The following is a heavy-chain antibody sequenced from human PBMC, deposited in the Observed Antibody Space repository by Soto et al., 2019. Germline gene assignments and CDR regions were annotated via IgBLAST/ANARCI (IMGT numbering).Heavy chain of an antibody. Sequence: SETLSLTCTVSGGSISSSSYYWGWIRQPPGKGLEWIGSIYYSGSTYYNPSLKSRVTISVDTSKNQFSLKLSSVTAADTAVYYCARLSYDSSGYYYVGGFALDIWGQGTMVTVSS. CDR1: GGSISSSSYY. CDR2: IYYSGST. CDR3: ARLSYDSSGYYYVGGFALDI. J-gene: IGHJ3*02. V-gene: IGHV4-39*01. D-gene: IGHD3-22*01.